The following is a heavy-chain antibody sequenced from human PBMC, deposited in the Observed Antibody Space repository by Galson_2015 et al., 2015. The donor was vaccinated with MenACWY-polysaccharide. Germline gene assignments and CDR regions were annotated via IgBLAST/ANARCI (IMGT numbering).Heavy chain of an antibody. CDR3: ARDFLSTVTTRPGY. CDR2: ISVYNGNT. V-gene: IGHV1-18*01. J-gene: IGHJ4*02. D-gene: IGHD4-17*01. CDR1: GYTFTSYG. Sequence: SVKVSCKAPGYTFTSYGISWVRQAPGQGLEWMGWISVYNGNTKYAQNLQGRVTMTTDTSTSTAYMELRSLRSDDTAVYHCARDFLSTVTTRPGYWGQGTLVTVSS.